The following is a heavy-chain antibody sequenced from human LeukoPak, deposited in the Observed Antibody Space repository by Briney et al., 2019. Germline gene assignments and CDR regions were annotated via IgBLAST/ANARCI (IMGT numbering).Heavy chain of an antibody. V-gene: IGHV4-34*01. J-gene: IGHJ6*03. CDR1: GGSFSSYY. Sequence: SETLSLTCGVDGGSFSSYYWSWIRQSPGKGLEWIGEINQSGDTNYNPSLQSRVIISIDTSKSQFSLNVRSVTTADTAIYYCVRSGWIPPHYYHYYMDVWGKGTTVTISS. D-gene: IGHD6-19*01. CDR2: INQSGDT. CDR3: VRSGWIPPHYYHYYMDV.